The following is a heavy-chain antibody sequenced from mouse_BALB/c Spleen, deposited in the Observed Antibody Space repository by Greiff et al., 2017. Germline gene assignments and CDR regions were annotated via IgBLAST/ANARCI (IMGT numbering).Heavy chain of an antibody. CDR1: GYTFTSYY. J-gene: IGHJ4*01. CDR3: ARSLHYAMDY. V-gene: IGHV1S56*01. CDR2: IYPGDGST. Sequence: QVQLKQSGPELVKPGASVKMSCKASGYTFTSYYIHWVKQRPGQGLEWIGWIYPGDGSTKYNEKFKGKTTLTADKSSSTAYMLLSSLTSEDSAIYFCARSLHYAMDYWGQGTSVTVSS. D-gene: IGHD6-5*01.